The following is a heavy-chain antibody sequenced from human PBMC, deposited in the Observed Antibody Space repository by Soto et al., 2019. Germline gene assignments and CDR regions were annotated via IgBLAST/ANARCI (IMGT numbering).Heavy chain of an antibody. CDR3: VKGAGTGPATIIDF. J-gene: IGHJ4*02. CDR1: GFRFDDYA. Sequence: EVQLVESGGGLVKPGSSLTLSCAASGFRFDDYAMYWVRQAPGKGLEWISGIRWDSGEVNYADSVKGRLTISRDNARESLHPQFNNLMTEGTACSYCVKGAGTGPATIIDFWGQGTLVTVSS. CDR2: IRWDSGEV. D-gene: IGHD3-9*01. V-gene: IGHV3-9*01.